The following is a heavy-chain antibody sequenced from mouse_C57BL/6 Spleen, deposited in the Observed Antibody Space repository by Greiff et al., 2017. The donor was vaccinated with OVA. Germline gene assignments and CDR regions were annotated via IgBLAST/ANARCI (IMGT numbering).Heavy chain of an antibody. CDR2: IWRGGST. D-gene: IGHD3-2*02. J-gene: IGHJ4*01. CDR1: GFSLTSYG. V-gene: IGHV2-5*01. Sequence: VQLQQSGPGLVQPSQSLSITCTVSGFSLTSYGVHWVRQSPGKGLEWLGVIWRGGSTDYNAAFMSRLSITKDNSKSQVFFKMNSLQADDTAIYYCAPQTAQATGYAMDYWGQGTSVTVAS. CDR3: APQTAQATGYAMDY.